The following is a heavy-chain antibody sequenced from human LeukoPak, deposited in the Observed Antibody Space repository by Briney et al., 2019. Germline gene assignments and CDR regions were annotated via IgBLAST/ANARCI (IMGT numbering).Heavy chain of an antibody. CDR1: GDSVSSNRVA. CDR2: TYYRSKWNH. V-gene: IGHV6-1*01. D-gene: IGHD6-13*01. J-gene: IGHJ4*02. Sequence: SQTLSLTCAISGDSVSSNRVAWNWIRQSPTRGLEWLGRTYYRSKWNHDYGVFVRGRITIYADTSKNEFHLHLNSVTPEDTAVYYCAGGARRQQPFDYWGQGTLVTVSS. CDR3: AGGARRQQPFDY.